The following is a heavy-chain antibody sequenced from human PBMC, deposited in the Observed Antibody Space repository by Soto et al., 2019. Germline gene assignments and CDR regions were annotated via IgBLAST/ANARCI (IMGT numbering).Heavy chain of an antibody. CDR3: ARVLLLWFGEVSRRGGYYYYMDV. J-gene: IGHJ6*03. CDR1: GGSFSGYY. D-gene: IGHD3-10*01. V-gene: IGHV4-34*01. Sequence: QVQLQQWGAGLLKPSETLSLTCAVYGGSFSGYYWSWIRQPPGKGLEWIGEINDSGSSNYNPSLKSRVTISVDTPKNQFALRLSSVAAAVTAVYYCARVLLLWFGEVSRRGGYYYYMDVWGTGTMVTVSS. CDR2: INDSGSS.